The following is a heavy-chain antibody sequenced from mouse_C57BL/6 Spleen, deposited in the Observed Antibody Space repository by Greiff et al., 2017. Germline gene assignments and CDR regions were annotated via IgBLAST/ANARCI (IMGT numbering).Heavy chain of an antibody. D-gene: IGHD2-1*01. CDR1: GYTFTSYW. J-gene: IGHJ4*01. CDR2: INPSSGYT. CDR3: IYYGNYDAMDY. V-gene: IGHV1-7*01. Sequence: VQRVESGAELAKPGASVKLSCKASGYTFTSYWMHWVKQRPGQGLEWIGYINPSSGYTKYNQKFKDKATLTADKSSSTAYMQLSSLTYEDSAVYYCIYYGNYDAMDYWGQGTSVTVSS.